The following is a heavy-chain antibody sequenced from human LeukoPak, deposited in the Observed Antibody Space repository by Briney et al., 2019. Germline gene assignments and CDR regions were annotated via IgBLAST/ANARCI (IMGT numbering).Heavy chain of an antibody. J-gene: IGHJ4*02. CDR3: AQWSRYFDY. CDR1: GFTFNNYA. Sequence: GGTLRLSCAASGFTFNNYAMTWVRQAPGKGLEWVSAISGSGYSTYYADSVKGRFTISRDNSKNTLYLQMNSLRAEDTALYFCAQWSRYFDYWGQGTLVTVSS. CDR2: ISGSGYST. D-gene: IGHD1-26*01. V-gene: IGHV3-23*01.